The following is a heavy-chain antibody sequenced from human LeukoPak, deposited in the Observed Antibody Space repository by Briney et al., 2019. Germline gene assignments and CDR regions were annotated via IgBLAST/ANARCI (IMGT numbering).Heavy chain of an antibody. CDR2: IYTDDSET. J-gene: IGHJ3*02. CDR1: GYTFTNYW. CDR3: ARTQDSSSDAFDI. D-gene: IGHD6-13*01. V-gene: IGHV5-51*01. Sequence: GEPLKISCKGSGYTFTNYWIGWCRKLPGKGLEWMGIIYTDDSETAFSPSVQGQVTISADKTINTAFLQWSSLKASDTAMYYCARTQDSSSDAFDIWGQGTMVTVSS.